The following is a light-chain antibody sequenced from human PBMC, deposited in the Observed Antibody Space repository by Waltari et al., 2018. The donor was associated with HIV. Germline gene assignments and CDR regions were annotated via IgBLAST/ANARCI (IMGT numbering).Light chain of an antibody. Sequence: EIVLTQSPATLSLSPGERATLSCRASQSVGSFLVWYQQIPGQAPRLLIYDVSKRATGIPARFSGRGSGTDFTLTIDSLEPEDFGVYYCQQRTNWPPYSFGQGTKLEI. CDR1: QSVGSF. J-gene: IGKJ2*03. CDR3: QQRTNWPPYS. V-gene: IGKV3-11*01. CDR2: DVS.